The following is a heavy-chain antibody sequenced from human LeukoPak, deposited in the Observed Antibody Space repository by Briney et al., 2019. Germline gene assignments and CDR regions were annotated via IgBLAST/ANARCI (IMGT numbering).Heavy chain of an antibody. CDR2: IIPIFGTA. D-gene: IGHD3-16*02. CDR3: ARTTWGVLAAFDI. Sequence: GASVKVSCKASGGTFSSYAISWVRQAPGQGLEWMGGIIPIFGTANYAQKFQGRVTITTDESTSTAYMELRSLRSDDTAVYYCARTTWGVLAAFDIWGQGTMVTVSS. V-gene: IGHV1-69*05. CDR1: GGTFSSYA. J-gene: IGHJ3*02.